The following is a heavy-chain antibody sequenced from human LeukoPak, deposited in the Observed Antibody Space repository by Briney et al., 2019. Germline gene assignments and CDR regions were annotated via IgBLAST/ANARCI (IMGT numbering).Heavy chain of an antibody. V-gene: IGHV4-30-4*08. D-gene: IGHD3-10*01. CDR3: ARESMVRGVPKAIDY. Sequence: SQTLSLTCTVSGGSISSGGYYWSWIRQHPGKGLEWIGYIYYSGSTYYNPSLKSRVTISVDTSKNQFSLKLSSVTAADTAVYYCARESMVRGVPKAIDYWGQGTLVTVSS. CDR2: IYYSGST. CDR1: GGSISSGGYY. J-gene: IGHJ4*02.